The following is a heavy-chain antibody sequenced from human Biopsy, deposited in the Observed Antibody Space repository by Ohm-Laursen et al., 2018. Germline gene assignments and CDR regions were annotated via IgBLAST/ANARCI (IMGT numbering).Heavy chain of an antibody. CDR3: ARQYYGWGSPNGFDI. Sequence: SLRLSCAAPGFTFSDDYMDWVRQAPGKGLEWVGRTRSKASSYTTQYAASVRGRFTISRDDSENSLSLQMNSLKTEDTAVYYCARQYYGWGSPNGFDIWGQGTMVTVSS. D-gene: IGHD3-10*01. CDR1: GFTFSDDY. CDR2: TRSKASSYTT. V-gene: IGHV3-72*01. J-gene: IGHJ3*02.